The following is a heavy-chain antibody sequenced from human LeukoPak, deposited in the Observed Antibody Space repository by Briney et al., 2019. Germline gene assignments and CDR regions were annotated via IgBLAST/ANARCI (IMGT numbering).Heavy chain of an antibody. CDR2: IFPGDSDT. CDR3: ARHGRPYDYYYGMDV. J-gene: IGHJ6*02. D-gene: IGHD1-1*01. V-gene: IGHV5-51*01. Sequence: GESQKISCKGAGYSFTSYWICWVRQLPGKGLEWMGIIFPGDSDTRYSPSFQGQVTISADKSISTAYLQWSSLKASDTAMYYCARHGRPYDYYYGMDVWGQGTTVTVSS. CDR1: GYSFTSYW.